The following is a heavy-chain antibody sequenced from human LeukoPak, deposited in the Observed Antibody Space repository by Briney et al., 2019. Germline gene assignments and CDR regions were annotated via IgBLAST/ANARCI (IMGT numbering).Heavy chain of an antibody. D-gene: IGHD4-11*01. Sequence: GGSLRLSCAASGFTFSSYAMTWVRQAPGKGLEWVSTISGSGISTYYSDSVKGRFTISRDNAKNSLYLQMNSLRAEDTAVYYCARTDGVTVTTSGDAIFDYWGQGTLVTVSS. CDR1: GFTFSSYA. J-gene: IGHJ4*02. CDR3: ARTDGVTVTTSGDAIFDY. V-gene: IGHV3-23*01. CDR2: ISGSGIST.